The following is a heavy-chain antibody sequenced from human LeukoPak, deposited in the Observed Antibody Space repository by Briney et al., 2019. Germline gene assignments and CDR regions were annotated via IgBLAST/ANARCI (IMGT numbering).Heavy chain of an antibody. V-gene: IGHV1-8*02. CDR3: ARGVGRTWGAVFDY. CDR1: GGTFRNYA. Sequence: GASVKVPCKSSGGTFRNYAISWLRQAPGQGLEWMGWMNPKSGNTGYAQKFQGRVTMTRDTSISTAYMELSSLRSEDTAVFYCARGVGRTWGAVFDYWGQGTLVTVSS. CDR2: MNPKSGNT. J-gene: IGHJ4*02. D-gene: IGHD1-26*01.